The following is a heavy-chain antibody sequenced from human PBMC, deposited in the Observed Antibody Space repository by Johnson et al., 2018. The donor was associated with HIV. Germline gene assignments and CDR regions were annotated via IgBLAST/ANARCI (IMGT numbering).Heavy chain of an antibody. J-gene: IGHJ3*02. CDR3: AKGENDYGDYGLDAFDI. CDR2: IRNDGSNK. V-gene: IGHV3-30*02. CDR1: GFTFSSYG. Sequence: QEQLVESGGGLVKPGGSLRLSCAASGFTFSSYGLHWVRQAPGKGLQWVAFIRNDGSNKYYADSVKGRFTISRDNSKNTLYLQMNSLRAEDTAVYYCAKGENDYGDYGLDAFDIWGQGTMVTVSS. D-gene: IGHD4-17*01.